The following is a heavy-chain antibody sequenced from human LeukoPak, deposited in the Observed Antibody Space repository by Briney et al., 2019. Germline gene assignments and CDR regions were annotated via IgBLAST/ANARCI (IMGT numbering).Heavy chain of an antibody. D-gene: IGHD6-19*01. CDR2: ISYDGSNK. V-gene: IGHV3-30-3*02. Sequence: GGSLRLSCAASGFTFSSYAMHWVRQAPGKGLEWVAVISYDGSNKYYADSVKGRFTISRDNSKNTLYLQMNSLRAEDTAVYYCAKLGSGWYYGYWGQGTLVTVSS. CDR1: GFTFSSYA. J-gene: IGHJ4*02. CDR3: AKLGSGWYYGY.